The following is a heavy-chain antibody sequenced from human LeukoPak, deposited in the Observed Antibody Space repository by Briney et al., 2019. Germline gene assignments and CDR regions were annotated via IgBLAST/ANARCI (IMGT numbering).Heavy chain of an antibody. CDR3: GRHVSNGWDYHYGLEV. V-gene: IGHV4-39*01. CDR1: GGSVASTGCY. Sequence: SETLSLTCTVSGGSVASTGCYWGWIRQSPGKGLEWIGSAYYTGEIYSTPSLKSRLTISVDTSKNQFALTLTSVTAEDTAVYYCGRHVSNGWDYHYGLEVWGQGTTVTVSS. J-gene: IGHJ6*02. CDR2: AYYTGEI. D-gene: IGHD6-19*01.